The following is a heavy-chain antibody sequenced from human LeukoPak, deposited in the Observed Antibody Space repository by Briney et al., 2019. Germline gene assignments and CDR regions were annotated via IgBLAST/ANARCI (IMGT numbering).Heavy chain of an antibody. CDR2: IYYSGST. J-gene: IGHJ5*02. CDR1: GGSISSYY. CDR3: ARGGTAYGMGHYNWFDP. D-gene: IGHD2-21*01. Sequence: SETLSLTCTVSGGSISSYYWSWIRQPPGKVLEWIGYIYYSGSTNYNPSLKSRVTISVDTSKNQLSLKLNSVTAADTAVYYCARGGTAYGMGHYNWFDPWGQGTLVTVSS. V-gene: IGHV4-59*01.